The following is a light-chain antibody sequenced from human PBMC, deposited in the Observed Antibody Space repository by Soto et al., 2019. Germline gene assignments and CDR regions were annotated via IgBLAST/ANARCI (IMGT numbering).Light chain of an antibody. CDR2: DAS. CDR3: QQRSNWPPIT. Sequence: EIVLTQSPGTLSLSPGERATLFCRASQSVAISQLAWYQQKPGQAPRLLIYDASHRAAGIPARFSGSGFGTDFTLTISSLEPEDAAVYYCQQRSNWPPITFGQGTRLEIK. J-gene: IGKJ5*01. CDR1: QSVAISQ. V-gene: IGKV3-11*01.